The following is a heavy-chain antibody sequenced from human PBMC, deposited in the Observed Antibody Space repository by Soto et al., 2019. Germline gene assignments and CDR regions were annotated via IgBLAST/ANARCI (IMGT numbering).Heavy chain of an antibody. Sequence: GESLKISCKGSGYSFTSYWISWVRQMPGKGLEWMGRIDPSDSYTNYSPSFQGHVTISADKSISTAYLQWSSLKASDTAMYHCARLGGSTEEYYYYGMDVWGQGTTGTV. CDR3: ARLGGSTEEYYYYGMDV. CDR2: IDPSDSYT. V-gene: IGHV5-10-1*01. CDR1: GYSFTSYW. D-gene: IGHD1-26*01. J-gene: IGHJ6*02.